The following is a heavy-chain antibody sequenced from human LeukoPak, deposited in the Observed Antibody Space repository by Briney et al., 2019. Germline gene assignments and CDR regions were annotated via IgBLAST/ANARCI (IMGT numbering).Heavy chain of an antibody. CDR2: ISGDGGST. D-gene: IGHD3-3*01. V-gene: IGHV3-43*02. CDR3: AKDRGYDFWSGYFDY. J-gene: IGHJ4*02. CDR1: GFTFDDYA. Sequence: PWGSLRLSCAASGFTFDDYAMHWIRQAPGKGLEWVSLISGDGGSTYYADSVKGRFTISRDNSKNSLYLQMNSLRTEDTALYYCAKDRGYDFWSGYFDYWGQGTLVTVSS.